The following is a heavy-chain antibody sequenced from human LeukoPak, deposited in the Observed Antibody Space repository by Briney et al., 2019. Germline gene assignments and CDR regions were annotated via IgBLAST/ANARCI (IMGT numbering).Heavy chain of an antibody. V-gene: IGHV4-39*01. CDR3: ARQDADLEYYDFWSGPFDY. J-gene: IGHJ4*02. Sequence: TSETLSLTCTVSGGSISSSSYYWGWIRQPPGKGLEWIGSIYYSGSTYYNPSLKSRVTISVDTSKNQFSLKLSSVPAADTAVYSCARQDADLEYYDFWSGPFDYWGQGTLVTVSS. CDR2: IYYSGST. CDR1: GGSISSSSYY. D-gene: IGHD3-3*01.